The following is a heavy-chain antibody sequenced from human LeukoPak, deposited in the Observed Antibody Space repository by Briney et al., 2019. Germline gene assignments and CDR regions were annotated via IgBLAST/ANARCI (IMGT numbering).Heavy chain of an antibody. CDR3: ARDARYCSGGSCYPGWFDT. V-gene: IGHV4-59*01. CDR1: GGSISSYY. CDR2: IYYSGST. J-gene: IGHJ5*02. Sequence: SETLSLTCTVSGGSISSYYWSWIRQPPGKGLEWIGYIYYSGSTNYNPSLKSRVTISVDTSKKQFSLKLSSVTAADTAVYYRARDARYCSGGSCYPGWFDTWGQGTLVTVSS. D-gene: IGHD2-15*01.